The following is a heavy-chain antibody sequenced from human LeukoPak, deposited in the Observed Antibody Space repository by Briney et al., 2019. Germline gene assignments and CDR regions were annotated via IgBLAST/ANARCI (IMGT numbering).Heavy chain of an antibody. D-gene: IGHD1-26*01. CDR3: ARLSGSCYEADY. V-gene: IGHV3-53*01. CDR1: GFTVGSSY. J-gene: IGHJ4*02. Sequence: GGSLRLSCAASGFTVGSSYMGWVRQAPGKGLEWVSVIYSGGSTYYADSMKGRFTLSRDNSKNTMYLQMNSLRAEDTAVYYCARLSGSCYEADYWDQGT. CDR2: IYSGGST.